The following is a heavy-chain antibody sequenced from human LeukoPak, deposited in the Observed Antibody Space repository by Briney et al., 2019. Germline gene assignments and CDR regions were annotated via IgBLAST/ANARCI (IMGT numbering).Heavy chain of an antibody. V-gene: IGHV4-39*07. D-gene: IGHD6-13*01. CDR2: IYYSGST. J-gene: IGHJ4*02. Sequence: SETLSLTCTVSGGSISSSSYYWGWIRQPPGKGLEWIGSIYYSGSTYYNPSLKSRVTISVDTSKNQFSLKLSSVTAADTAVYYCASELAAAGTLGVGYWGQGTLVTVSS. CDR1: GGSISSSSYY. CDR3: ASELAAAGTLGVGY.